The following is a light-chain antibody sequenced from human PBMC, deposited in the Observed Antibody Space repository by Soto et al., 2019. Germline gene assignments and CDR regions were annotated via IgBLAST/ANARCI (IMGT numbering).Light chain of an antibody. CDR3: QSGIT. J-gene: IGKJ3*01. CDR1: QSISSY. Sequence: DIQMTQSPSSLSASVGDRVTITCRASQSISSYLNWYQQKPGKAPKLLIYAASSLQSGVPSRFSGSGTGTAFTLTNSSLQPEDFATYYCQSGITFGPGTKVDIK. V-gene: IGKV1-39*01. CDR2: AAS.